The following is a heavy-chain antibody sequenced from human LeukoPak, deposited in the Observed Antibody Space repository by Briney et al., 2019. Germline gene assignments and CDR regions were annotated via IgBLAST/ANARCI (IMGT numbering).Heavy chain of an antibody. J-gene: IGHJ6*02. CDR1: GYTFTSYG. D-gene: IGHD2-2*01. V-gene: IGHV1-18*01. CDR3: ARETTTFVVVPVARPGATGMDV. CDR2: ISAYNGNT. Sequence: ASVKVSCKASGYTFTSYGISWVRQAPGQGLEWMGWISAYNGNTNYAQKLQGRVTMTTDTSTSTAYMELRSLRSDDTAVYYCARETTTFVVVPVARPGATGMDVWGQGTTVTVSS.